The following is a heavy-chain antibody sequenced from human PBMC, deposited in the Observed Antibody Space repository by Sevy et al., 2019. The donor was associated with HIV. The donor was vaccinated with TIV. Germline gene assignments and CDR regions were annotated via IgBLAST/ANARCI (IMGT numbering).Heavy chain of an antibody. CDR1: GFMFSVYT. J-gene: IGHJ4*02. Sequence: GGSLRLSCAASGFMFSVYTMHWVRQAPGKGLEWMAVISYDGVSQYYADSVKGRFTISRDNSKTTQYLQMNSLRTEDTAVYYCARDPNTTMATYYFDSWGQGTLVTVSS. CDR3: ARDPNTTMATYYFDS. D-gene: IGHD5-18*01. V-gene: IGHV3-30*04. CDR2: ISYDGVSQ.